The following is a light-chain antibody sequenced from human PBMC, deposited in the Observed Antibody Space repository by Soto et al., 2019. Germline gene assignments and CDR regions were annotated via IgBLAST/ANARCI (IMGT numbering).Light chain of an antibody. V-gene: IGLV2-14*01. CDR2: EVI. CDR1: SSDVGDFNY. CDR3: FSFTTTSTHV. J-gene: IGLJ1*01. Sequence: QSALTQPASVSGSPGQSITISCTATSSDVGDFNYISWYQQYPGKTPKLIIYEVINRPSGISDRFSGSASGNTASLTISRLQAEDEAEYFCFSFTTTSTHVFGTGNKVTVL.